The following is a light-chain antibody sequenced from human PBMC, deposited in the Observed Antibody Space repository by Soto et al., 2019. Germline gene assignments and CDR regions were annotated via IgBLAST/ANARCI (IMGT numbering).Light chain of an antibody. CDR2: GVS. Sequence: QSALTQPRSVSGSPGQSVTISCTGTNSDVGGYNYVSWYQQYPGKAPNLMISGVSERPSGVPDRFSGSKSGNTASLTISGLQAEDEADYYCCSYVDTDPWVFGGGTKVTVL. V-gene: IGLV2-11*01. CDR1: NSDVGGYNY. CDR3: CSYVDTDPWV. J-gene: IGLJ3*02.